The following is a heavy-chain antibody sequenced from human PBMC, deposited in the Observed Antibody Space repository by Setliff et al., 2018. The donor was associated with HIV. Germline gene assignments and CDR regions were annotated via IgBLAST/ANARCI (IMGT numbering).Heavy chain of an antibody. J-gene: IGHJ5*02. CDR1: GFSLSDYY. CDR2: ISRYGNNM. Sequence: GSLRLSCAASGFSLSDYYMNWIRQAPGKGLEWISQISRYGNNMYYADSVKGRFTISRDNSRTTMYLQMNSLRAEDTALYYCAKDIIPAGLFHDLWGQGTLVTVSS. D-gene: IGHD2-2*01. V-gene: IGHV3-11*04. CDR3: AKDIIPAGLFHDL.